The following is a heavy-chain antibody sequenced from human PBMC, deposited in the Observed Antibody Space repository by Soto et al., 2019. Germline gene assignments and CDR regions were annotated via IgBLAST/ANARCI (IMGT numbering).Heavy chain of an antibody. CDR3: ARDGGRHSGGIDY. CDR1: GGTFSSYS. D-gene: IGHD1-26*01. Sequence: QVQLVQSGAEVKKPGSSVKVSCKASGGTFSSYSINWVRQAPGQGLEWMGEIITIFGTANYEQKFQGRVTITADESTSTAYMELSSLRSEDTAVYYCARDGGRHSGGIDYWGQGTLVTVSS. J-gene: IGHJ4*02. CDR2: IITIFGTA. V-gene: IGHV1-69*01.